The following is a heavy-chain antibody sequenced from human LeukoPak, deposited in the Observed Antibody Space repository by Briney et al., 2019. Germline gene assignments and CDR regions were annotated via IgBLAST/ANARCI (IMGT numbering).Heavy chain of an antibody. D-gene: IGHD2-21*01. CDR1: GFSMSAYQ. CDR3: ATSNDAKIAPFDH. V-gene: IGHV4-4*09. J-gene: IGHJ4*02. CDR2: FNTTSNT. Sequence: PSETLSLTCTVSGFSMSAYQWSWVRHSPEKSLELIGSFNTTSNTTSNPSLKRRVTPSVDTSKSQSSLRLTSVTAADTAVYYCATSNDAKIAPFDHWGQGAPVTVSS.